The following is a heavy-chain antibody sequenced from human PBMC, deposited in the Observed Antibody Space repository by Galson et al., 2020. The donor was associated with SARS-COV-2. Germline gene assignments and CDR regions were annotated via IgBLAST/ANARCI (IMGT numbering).Heavy chain of an antibody. D-gene: IGHD3-3*01. CDR3: AKDPRYDFWSGYYFVV. J-gene: IGHJ6*02. CDR2: ISGSGGST. Sequence: GESLKISCAASGFTFSSYAMSWVRQAPGKGLEWVSAISGSGGSTYYADSVKGRFTISRDNSKNTLYLQMNSLRAEDTAVYYCAKDPRYDFWSGYYFVVWGQGTTGTVSS. CDR1: GFTFSSYA. V-gene: IGHV3-23*01.